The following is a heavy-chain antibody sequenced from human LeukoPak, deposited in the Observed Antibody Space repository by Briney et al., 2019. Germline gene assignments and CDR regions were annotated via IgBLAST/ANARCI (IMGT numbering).Heavy chain of an antibody. V-gene: IGHV4-38-2*01. D-gene: IGHD1-26*01. CDR3: ARMPIVGATTFDY. CDR1: GYPINNAYY. Sequence: PSETLSLTCGVSGYPINNAYYWVWIRQPPGKGLEWIGSLYHPDSTYYNPSLKSRVTISVDTSKNQFSLKLSSVTAADTAVYYCARMPIVGATTFDYWGQGTLVTVSS. CDR2: LYHPDST. J-gene: IGHJ4*02.